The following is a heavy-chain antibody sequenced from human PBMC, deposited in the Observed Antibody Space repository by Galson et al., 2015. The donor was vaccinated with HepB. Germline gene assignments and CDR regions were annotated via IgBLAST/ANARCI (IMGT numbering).Heavy chain of an antibody. CDR1: GYTFTSYA. CDR2: INAGNGNT. J-gene: IGHJ3*02. V-gene: IGHV1-3*01. CDR3: AREGSDYGGNSVAFDI. Sequence: SVKVSCKASGYTFTSYAMHWVRQAPGQRLEWMGWINAGNGNTKYSQKFQGRVTITRVTSASTAYMELSSLRSEDTAVYYCAREGSDYGGNSVAFDIWGQGTMVTVSS. D-gene: IGHD4-23*01.